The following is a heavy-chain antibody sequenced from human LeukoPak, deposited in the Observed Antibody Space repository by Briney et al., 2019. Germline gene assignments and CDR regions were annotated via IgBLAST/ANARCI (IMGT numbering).Heavy chain of an antibody. Sequence: ASVKVSCKASGYTFTSYYMHWVRRAPGQGLEWMGIINPSGGSTSYAQKFQGRVTMTRDTPTSTVYMELSSLRSEDTAVYYCARDGGISSSWYGWHYWGREPWSPSPQ. CDR2: INPSGGST. D-gene: IGHD6-13*01. CDR1: GYTFTSYY. CDR3: ARDGGISSSWYGWHY. V-gene: IGHV1-46*01. J-gene: IGHJ4*02.